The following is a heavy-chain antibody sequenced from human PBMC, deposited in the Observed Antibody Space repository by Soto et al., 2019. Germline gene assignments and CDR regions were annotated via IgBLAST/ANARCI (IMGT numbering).Heavy chain of an antibody. D-gene: IGHD2-2*01. CDR2: IYYSGST. V-gene: IGHV4-39*01. CDR1: GGSISSSSYY. CDR3: ARLAIVLVPADY. J-gene: IGHJ4*02. Sequence: QLQLQESGPGLVKPSETLSLTCTVSGGSISSSSYYWGWIRQPPGKGLEWIGSIYYSGSTYYNPSLKSRVTISVDTSKNQFSLKLSSVTAADTAVYYCARLAIVLVPADYWGQGTLVTVSS.